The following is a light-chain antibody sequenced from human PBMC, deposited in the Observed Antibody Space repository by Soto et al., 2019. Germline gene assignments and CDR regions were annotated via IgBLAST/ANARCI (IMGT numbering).Light chain of an antibody. CDR2: AAS. V-gene: IGKV1-9*01. CDR3: QQLNNYPPWT. J-gene: IGKJ1*01. Sequence: DIQLTQSPSFLSASVGDRVTITCRASQGISSYLAWYQQKPGKAPKLLIYAASTLQSGVPLRFSGSGSGTEFTLTISSPQPEDFATYYCQQLNNYPPWTFGQGTKVEIK. CDR1: QGISSY.